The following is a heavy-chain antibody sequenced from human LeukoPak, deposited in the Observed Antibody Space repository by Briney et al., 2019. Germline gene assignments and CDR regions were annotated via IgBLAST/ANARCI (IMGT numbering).Heavy chain of an antibody. CDR1: GFTLSNFG. V-gene: IGHV3-30*03. D-gene: IGHD2-8*01. J-gene: IGHJ4*02. Sequence: GGSLRLSCTASGFTLSNFGMHWVRQAPGKGLEWVAVISDDGSNTFYADSVKGRFTISRDNAKNSLYLQMNSLRAEDTAIYYCAGRDCTNGLCQFDYWGQGTLVTVSS. CDR3: AGRDCTNGLCQFDY. CDR2: ISDDGSNT.